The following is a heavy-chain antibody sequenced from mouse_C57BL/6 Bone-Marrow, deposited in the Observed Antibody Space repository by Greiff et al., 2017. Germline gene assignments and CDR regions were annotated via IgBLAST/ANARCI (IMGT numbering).Heavy chain of an antibody. Sequence: VQLQQPGAELVMPGASVKLSCKASGYTFTSYWMHWVKQRPGQGLEWIGEIDPSDSYTNYNQKFKGKSTLTVDKSSSTAYMQLSSLTSEDSAVHYCARDYSNYFYAMDYWGQGTSVTVSS. CDR1: GYTFTSYW. CDR2: IDPSDSYT. J-gene: IGHJ4*01. V-gene: IGHV1-69*01. CDR3: ARDYSNYFYAMDY. D-gene: IGHD2-5*01.